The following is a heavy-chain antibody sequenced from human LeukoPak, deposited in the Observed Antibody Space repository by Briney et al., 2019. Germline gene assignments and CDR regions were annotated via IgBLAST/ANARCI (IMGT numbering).Heavy chain of an antibody. Sequence: PGGSLRLSCAASDFSFITYAMSWVRQAPGKGLEWVSGIVGSGGGTYYADSVKGRFTISRDKSKNTLSLEMNSLRAEDTAIYYCAKGDLYDYGDHYFDYWGQGTLVTVSS. J-gene: IGHJ4*02. V-gene: IGHV3-23*01. D-gene: IGHD4-17*01. CDR3: AKGDLYDYGDHYFDY. CDR1: DFSFITYA. CDR2: IVGSGGGT.